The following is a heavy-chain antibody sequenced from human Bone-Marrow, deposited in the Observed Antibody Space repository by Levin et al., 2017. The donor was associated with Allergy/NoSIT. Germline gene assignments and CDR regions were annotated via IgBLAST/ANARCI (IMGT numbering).Heavy chain of an antibody. Sequence: ASVKVSCAASGVTFSDYAMHWVRQAPGKGLEYVSGISSNGESTYYANSVKGRFIISRDNSKNRLYLQLGSLRAEDMAVYYCAREKWLGSSYGMDVWGQGTTVTVSS. V-gene: IGHV3-64*01. D-gene: IGHD6-19*01. CDR2: ISSNGEST. CDR1: GVTFSDYA. J-gene: IGHJ6*02. CDR3: AREKWLGSSYGMDV.